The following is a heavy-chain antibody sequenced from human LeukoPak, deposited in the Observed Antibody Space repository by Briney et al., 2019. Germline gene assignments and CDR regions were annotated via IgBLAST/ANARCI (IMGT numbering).Heavy chain of an antibody. CDR2: INVDGTST. CDR1: GFTFRSYW. CDR3: SRESPRPEESPDAFDI. V-gene: IGHV3-74*01. J-gene: IGHJ3*02. Sequence: GGSLRLSCDASGFTFRSYWMHWVRQAPGKGLLWVSHINVDGTSTTYADSVKGRFTVSRDNVKNTLYLQMNSLRAEDTAVYYCSRESPRPEESPDAFDIWGQGTMVTVSS.